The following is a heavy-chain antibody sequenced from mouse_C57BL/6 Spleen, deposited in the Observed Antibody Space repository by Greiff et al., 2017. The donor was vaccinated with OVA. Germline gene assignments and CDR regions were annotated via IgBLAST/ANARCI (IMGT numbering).Heavy chain of an antibody. V-gene: IGHV5-4*01. CDR2: ISDGGSYT. Sequence: EVKLQESGGGLVKPGGSLKLSCAASGFTFSSYAMSWVRQTPEKRLEWVATISDGGSYTYYPDNVKGRFTISRDNAKNNLYLQMSHLKSEDTAMYYCAREGTVVGRAMDYWGQGTSVTVSS. J-gene: IGHJ4*01. D-gene: IGHD1-1*01. CDR1: GFTFSSYA. CDR3: AREGTVVGRAMDY.